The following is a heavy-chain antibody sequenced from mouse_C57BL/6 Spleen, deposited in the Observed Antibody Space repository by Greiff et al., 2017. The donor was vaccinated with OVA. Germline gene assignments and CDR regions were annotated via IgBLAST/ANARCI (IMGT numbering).Heavy chain of an antibody. CDR3: AIIYCGYEDYAMDY. CDR2: IWGGGST. CDR1: GFSLTSYG. D-gene: IGHD2-2*01. V-gene: IGHV2-9*01. Sequence: VKLMESGPGLVAPSQSLSITCTVSGFSLTSYGVDWVRQPPGKGLEWLGVIWGGGSTNYNSALMSRLSISKDNSKSQVFLKKNSLQTDDTAMDYCAIIYCGYEDYAMDYWGQGTSVTVSS. J-gene: IGHJ4*01.